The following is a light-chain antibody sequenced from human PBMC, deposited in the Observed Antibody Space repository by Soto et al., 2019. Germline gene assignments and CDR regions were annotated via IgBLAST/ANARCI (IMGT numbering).Light chain of an antibody. CDR1: QSVSAD. CDR3: QKNNSYWT. Sequence: IVMTQSPATLSVSPGERATLSCRASQSVSADLAWYQQKPGQAPRLLIYGGSPKATGVPARFSGSGSGTEFTITISRLQPYAFETYYCQKNNSYWTFGPGTKVDIK. J-gene: IGKJ1*01. V-gene: IGKV3D-15*01. CDR2: GGS.